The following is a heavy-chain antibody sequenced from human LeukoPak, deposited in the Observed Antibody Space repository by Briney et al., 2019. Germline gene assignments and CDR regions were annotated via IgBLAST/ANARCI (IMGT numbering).Heavy chain of an antibody. V-gene: IGHV4-59*08. CDR1: GDSISIYY. Sequence: LETLPLTCSVSGDSISIYYWNWIRQSPGKGLEWIGYFFYTGSTNYNPSLKSRVHMSVDTSKNQVSLTLRSVTAADTAVYYCARRPYHYHGLDVWGPGTTVIVSS. J-gene: IGHJ6*02. CDR3: ARRPYHYHGLDV. CDR2: FFYTGST.